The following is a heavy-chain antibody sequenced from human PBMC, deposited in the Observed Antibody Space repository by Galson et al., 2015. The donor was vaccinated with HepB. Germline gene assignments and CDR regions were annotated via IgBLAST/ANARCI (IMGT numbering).Heavy chain of an antibody. CDR2: ISYDGSNK. CDR3: ARRPATRGIAAAGSYFDY. D-gene: IGHD6-13*01. Sequence: SLRLSCAASGFTFSSYAMHWVRQAPGKGLEWVAVISYDGSNKYYADSVKGRFTISRDNSKNTLYLQMSSLRAEDTAVYYCARRPATRGIAAAGSYFDYWGQGTLVTVSS. J-gene: IGHJ4*02. V-gene: IGHV3-30*04. CDR1: GFTFSSYA.